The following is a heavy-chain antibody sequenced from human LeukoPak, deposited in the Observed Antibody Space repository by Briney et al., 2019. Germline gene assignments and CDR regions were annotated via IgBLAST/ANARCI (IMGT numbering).Heavy chain of an antibody. V-gene: IGHV1-69*13. J-gene: IGHJ6*03. Sequence: SVKVSCKASGGTFSSYAISWVRQAPGQGLEWMGGIIPIFGTANYAQKFQGRVTITADESTSTAYMELSSLRSEDTAVYYCARSRDIVVVPAAMWDYYYYYYYMDVWGKGTTVTISS. D-gene: IGHD2-2*01. CDR3: ARSRDIVVVPAAMWDYYYYYYYMDV. CDR2: IIPIFGTA. CDR1: GGTFSSYA.